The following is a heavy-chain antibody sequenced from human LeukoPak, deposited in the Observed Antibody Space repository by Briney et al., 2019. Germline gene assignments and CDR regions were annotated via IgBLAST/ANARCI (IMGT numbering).Heavy chain of an antibody. CDR1: GYTFTGYY. D-gene: IGHD2-2*02. V-gene: IGHV1-2*02. Sequence: ASVKVSCKASGYTFTGYYMHWVRQAPGQGLEWMGWINPNSGGTDYAQKFQGRVTMTRDTSISTAYMELSRLRSDDTAVYYCARDWVPAAIPGYYYYYGMDVWGQGTTVTVSS. CDR2: INPNSGGT. CDR3: ARDWVPAAIPGYYYYYGMDV. J-gene: IGHJ6*02.